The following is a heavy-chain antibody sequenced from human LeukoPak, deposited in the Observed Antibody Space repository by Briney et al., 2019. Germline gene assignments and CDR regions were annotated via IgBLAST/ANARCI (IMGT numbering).Heavy chain of an antibody. CDR1: GGSISSSSYY. V-gene: IGHV4-39*07. J-gene: IGHJ4*02. D-gene: IGHD2-2*01. CDR3: ARGKAKIVPAAWDY. Sequence: SETLSLTCTVSGGSISSSSYYWGWIRQPPGKGLEWIGSIYYSGSTYYNPSLKSRVTISVDTSKNQFSLKLSSVTAADTAVYYCARGKAKIVPAAWDYWGQGTLVTVSS. CDR2: IYYSGST.